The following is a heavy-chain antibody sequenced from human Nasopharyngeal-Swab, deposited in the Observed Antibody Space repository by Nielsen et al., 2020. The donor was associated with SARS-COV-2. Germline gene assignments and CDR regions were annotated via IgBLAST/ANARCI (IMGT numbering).Heavy chain of an antibody. CDR2: LYPGHSDS. CDR3: AGRDSSSWYGVGAFDI. V-gene: IGHV5-51*01. Sequence: SRYRLPNYWIGRVRQMPPPPLEWMGILYPGHSDSRYRPSFHGQVTISADKSITTDYLQWDSLVASDTAMYYCAGRDSSSWYGVGAFDIWGQGTMVTVSS. J-gene: IGHJ3*02. CDR1: RYRLPNYW. D-gene: IGHD6-13*01.